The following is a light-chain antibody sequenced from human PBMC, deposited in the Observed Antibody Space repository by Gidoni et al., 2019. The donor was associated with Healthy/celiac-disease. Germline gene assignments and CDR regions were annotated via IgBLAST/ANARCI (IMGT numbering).Light chain of an antibody. J-gene: IGKJ2*01. CDR2: DAS. CDR1: QSVSSY. V-gene: IGKV3-11*01. Sequence: DIVLTHSPATLSLSPGERATLSCRASQSVSSYLAWYQQKPGQAPRLLIYDASNRATGIPARFSGSGSGKDFTLTISSLEPEDFAVYYCQQRSNWPYTFGQGTKLEIK. CDR3: QQRSNWPYT.